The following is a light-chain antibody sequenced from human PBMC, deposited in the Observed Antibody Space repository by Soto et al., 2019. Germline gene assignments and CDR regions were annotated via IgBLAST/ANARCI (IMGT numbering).Light chain of an antibody. CDR3: SSYTYSSTLGVV. V-gene: IGLV2-14*01. J-gene: IGLJ2*01. CDR2: EVS. Sequence: QSALTQPASVSGSPGQSITISCTGTSSDVGGYNYVSWYQQHPGKAPKLMIYEVSNRPSGVSTRFSGSKSGNTASLTISGLQAEDEADYYCSSYTYSSTLGVVFGGGTKVTV. CDR1: SSDVGGYNY.